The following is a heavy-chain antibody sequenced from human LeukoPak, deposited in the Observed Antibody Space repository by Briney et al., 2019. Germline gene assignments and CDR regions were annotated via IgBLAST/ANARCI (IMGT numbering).Heavy chain of an antibody. CDR2: INTDSGAP. D-gene: IGHD1-1*01. Sequence: ASVKVSCKTSGYSFSDYPMNWVRQAPGQGLEWMGWINTDSGAPVYAQGFTGRFVFSVDTSVNTAYLQIRRLKADDTAVYYCAKGYWNDFDHWGQGTLVTISS. V-gene: IGHV7-4-1*02. J-gene: IGHJ4*02. CDR1: GYSFSDYP. CDR3: AKGYWNDFDH.